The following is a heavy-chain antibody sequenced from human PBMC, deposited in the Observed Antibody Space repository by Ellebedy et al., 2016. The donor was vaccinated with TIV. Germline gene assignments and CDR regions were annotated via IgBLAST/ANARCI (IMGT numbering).Heavy chain of an antibody. D-gene: IGHD5-12*01. V-gene: IGHV4-59*12. CDR1: GGSISSYY. CDR2: IYYSGST. CDR3: ARGYSGYDSYNWFDP. Sequence: MPSETLSLTCTVSGGSISSYYWSWIRQPPGKGLEWIGYIYYSGSTNYNPSLKSRVTISVDKSKNQFSLKLSSVTAADTAVYYCARGYSGYDSYNWFDPWGQGTLVTVSS. J-gene: IGHJ5*02.